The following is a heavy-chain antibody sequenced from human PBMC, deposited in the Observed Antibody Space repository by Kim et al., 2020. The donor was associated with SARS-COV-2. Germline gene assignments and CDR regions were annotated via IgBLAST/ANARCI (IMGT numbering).Heavy chain of an antibody. CDR2: IIPIFGTA. CDR1: GGTFSSYA. V-gene: IGHV1-69*13. J-gene: IGHJ6*02. D-gene: IGHD3-22*01. CDR3: ASLNYYYDSSGYYLRNYYYGMDG. Sequence: SVKVSCKASGGTFSSYAISWVRQAPGQGLEWMGGIIPIFGTANYAQKFQGRVTITADESTSTAYMELSSLRSEDTAVYYCASLNYYYDSSGYYLRNYYYGMDGWGQGTTVTVSS.